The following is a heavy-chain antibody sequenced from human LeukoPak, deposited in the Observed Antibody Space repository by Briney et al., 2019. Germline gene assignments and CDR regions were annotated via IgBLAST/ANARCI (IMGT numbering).Heavy chain of an antibody. V-gene: IGHV3-30*04. CDR2: ISHDGSNK. CDR1: GFTFSSYA. D-gene: IGHD2-2*02. CDR3: AKEYCSSTSCYTGWFDP. Sequence: GGSLRLSCAASGFTFSSYAVHWVRQAPGKGLEWVAFISHDGSNKYYADSVKGRFTISRDNSKNTLYLQMNSLRAEDTAVYYCAKEYCSSTSCYTGWFDPWGQGTLVTVSS. J-gene: IGHJ5*02.